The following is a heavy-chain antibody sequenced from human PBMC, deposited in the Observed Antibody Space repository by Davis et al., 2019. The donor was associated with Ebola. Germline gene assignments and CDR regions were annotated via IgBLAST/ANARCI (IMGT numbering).Heavy chain of an antibody. V-gene: IGHV3-23*01. CDR3: AKVHPPTTVTTGWFDP. CDR2: ISVRSIT. CDR1: GFLFSSYA. J-gene: IGHJ5*02. Sequence: ESLKISFGASGFLFSSYAMSWVRQAPGKGLEWVSSISVRSITYHADSVKGRFTLSRDNSKNTLYLQMNSLRAENTAVNYCAKVHPPTTVTTGWFDPWGQGILVTVSS. D-gene: IGHD4-17*01.